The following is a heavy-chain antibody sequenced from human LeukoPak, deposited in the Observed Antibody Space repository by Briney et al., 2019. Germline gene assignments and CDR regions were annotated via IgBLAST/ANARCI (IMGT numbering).Heavy chain of an antibody. Sequence: GGSLRLSCAASGFTFSSYPMHWVRQAPGKGLEWVAVISYDGSEKHYADPVKGRFTISRDNSKNALYLQMNSLRAEDTAVYYCAREGSSGYYPYWGQGILVTVSS. D-gene: IGHD3-22*01. J-gene: IGHJ4*02. CDR2: ISYDGSEK. CDR1: GFTFSSYP. V-gene: IGHV3-30-3*01. CDR3: AREGSSGYYPY.